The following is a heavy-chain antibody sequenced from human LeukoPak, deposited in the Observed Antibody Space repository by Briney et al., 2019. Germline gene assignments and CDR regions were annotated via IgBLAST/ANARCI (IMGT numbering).Heavy chain of an antibody. Sequence: GGSLRVSCAASGFTFSSYWTTWVRQAPGKGLEWVANIKQDGSQKYYVDSVKGRFTISRDNAKNSLYLQMNSLRAEDTAVYYCARHYDSSGYSLDYWGQGTLVTVSS. CDR2: IKQDGSQK. CDR1: GFTFSSYW. CDR3: ARHYDSSGYSLDY. D-gene: IGHD3-22*01. V-gene: IGHV3-7*01. J-gene: IGHJ4*02.